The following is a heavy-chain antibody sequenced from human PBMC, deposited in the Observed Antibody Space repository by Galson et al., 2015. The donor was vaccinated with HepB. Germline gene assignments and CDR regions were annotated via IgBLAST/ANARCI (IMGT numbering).Heavy chain of an antibody. J-gene: IGHJ6*02. CDR2: ISGSGGST. Sequence: SLRLSCAASGFTFSSYAMSWVRQAPGKGLEWVPAISGSGGSTYYADSVKGRFTISRDNSKNTLYLQMNSLRAEDTAVYYCAKRHSGSPGGYYYYYGMDVWGQGTTVTVSS. CDR1: GFTFSSYA. CDR3: AKRHSGSPGGYYYYYGMDV. V-gene: IGHV3-23*01. D-gene: IGHD1-26*01.